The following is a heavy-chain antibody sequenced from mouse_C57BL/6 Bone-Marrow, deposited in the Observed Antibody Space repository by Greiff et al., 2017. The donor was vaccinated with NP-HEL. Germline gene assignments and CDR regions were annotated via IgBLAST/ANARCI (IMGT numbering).Heavy chain of an antibody. CDR1: GFNIKDDY. V-gene: IGHV14-4*01. CDR3: IVAYGSYWYFDV. D-gene: IGHD1-1*01. Sequence: EVQVVESGAELVRPGASVKLSCTASGFNIKDDYMHWVKQRPEQGLEWIGWIDPENGDTEYASKFQGKATITADTSSNTAYLQLSSLTSEDAAVYYCIVAYGSYWYFDVWGTGTTVTVSS. CDR2: IDPENGDT. J-gene: IGHJ1*03.